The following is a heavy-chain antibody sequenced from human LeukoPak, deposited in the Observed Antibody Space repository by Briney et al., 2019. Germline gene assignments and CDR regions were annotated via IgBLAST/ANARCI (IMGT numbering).Heavy chain of an antibody. CDR2: INASGSST. D-gene: IGHD1-26*01. CDR1: GYSFPTYY. Sequence: VSVQVSCHASGYSFPTYYMHCVRPAPGQALEWMGLINASGSSTSYAQKFQGRLSLTRDMSTSTDYMELSSLRSEDTAVYYCARDNSVGDTAWWFDPWGQGTLVTVSS. CDR3: ARDNSVGDTAWWFDP. V-gene: IGHV1-46*01. J-gene: IGHJ5*02.